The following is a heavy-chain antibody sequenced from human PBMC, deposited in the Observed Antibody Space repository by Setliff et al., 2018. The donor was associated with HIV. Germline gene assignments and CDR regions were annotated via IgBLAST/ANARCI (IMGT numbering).Heavy chain of an antibody. V-gene: IGHV3-21*01. J-gene: IGHJ4*02. CDR2: INSGGTDI. Sequence: GGSLRLSCVASGFTFSSYAMDWVRQVPGKAPEWVSYINSGGTDIHYPDSVKGRFSISSDNTKNSLYLHMNGLRVEDTAGYYCARDLNPRLGATPFDYWGQGTLVTVSS. CDR3: ARDLNPRLGATPFDY. D-gene: IGHD1-26*01. CDR1: GFTFSSYA.